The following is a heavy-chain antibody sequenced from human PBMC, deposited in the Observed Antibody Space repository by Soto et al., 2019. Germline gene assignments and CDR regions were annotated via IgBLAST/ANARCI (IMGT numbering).Heavy chain of an antibody. V-gene: IGHV4-4*07. CDR1: VGSIMSYY. D-gene: IGHD1-1*01. J-gene: IGHJ6*02. CDR3: ARGFGRNCLDI. Sequence: PSESLSLTCRLSVGSIMSYYWTWIRQAAGKGQEWIGRIYTTGSTNYNPSLKGRVTMSVDTSKNQFSLRLSSVTAADTAVYYSARGFGRNCLDIWGQGTTVTVSS. CDR2: IYTTGST.